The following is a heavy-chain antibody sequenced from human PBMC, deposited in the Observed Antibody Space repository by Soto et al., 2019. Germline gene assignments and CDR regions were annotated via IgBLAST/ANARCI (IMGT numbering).Heavy chain of an antibody. J-gene: IGHJ6*02. CDR3: ARDENGGSGSYYYYYYYGMDV. CDR1: GYTFTSYG. D-gene: IGHD3-10*01. V-gene: IGHV1-18*01. CDR2: ISAYNGNT. Sequence: ASVKVSCKASGYTFTSYGISWVRQAPGQGLEWMGWISAYNGNTNYAQKLQGRVTMTTDTSTSTAYMELRSLRSDDTAVYYCARDENGGSGSYYYYYYYGMDVWGQGTTVTVSS.